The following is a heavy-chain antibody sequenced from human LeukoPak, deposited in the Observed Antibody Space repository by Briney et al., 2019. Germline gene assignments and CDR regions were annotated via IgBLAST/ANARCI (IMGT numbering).Heavy chain of an antibody. J-gene: IGHJ4*02. D-gene: IGHD3-22*01. Sequence: ASVKVSCKASGYTFTSYGISWVRQAPGQGLEWMGWISAYNGNTNYAQKLQGRVTMTTDTSTSTAYMELRSLRSDDTAVYYCARTITYYYDSSGYQMDYWGQGTLVTVSS. CDR1: GYTFTSYG. CDR3: ARTITYYYDSSGYQMDY. CDR2: ISAYNGNT. V-gene: IGHV1-18*01.